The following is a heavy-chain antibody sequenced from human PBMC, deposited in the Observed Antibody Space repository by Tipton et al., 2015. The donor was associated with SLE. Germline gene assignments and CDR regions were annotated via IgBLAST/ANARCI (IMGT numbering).Heavy chain of an antibody. J-gene: IGHJ4*02. Sequence: RSLRLSCTVSGFTFGDYCMTWVRQVPGKGLEWVGLVRSKAYGGTTEYAASVEGRFTISRDDSKSIAYLQMNSLKTEDTAVYYCSRGDTCPGILYWNDYWGQGTLVIVSS. CDR3: SRGDTCPGILYWNDY. CDR1: GFTFGDYC. CDR2: VRSKAYGGTT. V-gene: IGHV3-49*04. D-gene: IGHD2-8*02.